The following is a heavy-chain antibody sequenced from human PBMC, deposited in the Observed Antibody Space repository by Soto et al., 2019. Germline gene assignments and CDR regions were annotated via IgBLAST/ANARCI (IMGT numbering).Heavy chain of an antibody. J-gene: IGHJ4*02. V-gene: IGHV1-8*01. D-gene: IGHD2-21*02. CDR3: ARALYIANPTYCGGDCHSKSLS. Sequence: VASVKVSCKASGYTFTSYDINWVRQATGQGLEWMGWMNPNSGNTGYAQKFQGRVTMTRNTSISTAYMELSSLRSEDTAVYYCARALYIANPTYCGGDCHSKSLSWGQGTLVTVSS. CDR1: GYTFTSYD. CDR2: MNPNSGNT.